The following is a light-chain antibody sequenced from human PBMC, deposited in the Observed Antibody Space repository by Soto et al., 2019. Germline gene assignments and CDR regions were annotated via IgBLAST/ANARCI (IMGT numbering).Light chain of an antibody. CDR3: QQYNYFWA. Sequence: IQLTQPPSSLSASVGDRVTFTCRASEDISSYLVWYQQKPGAAPKLLIYAASTLQSGVPSRFSGSGSGTDFTLTISSLQPDDFATYYCQQYNYFWAFGQGTKVDIK. CDR1: EDISSY. V-gene: IGKV1-9*01. J-gene: IGKJ1*01. CDR2: AAS.